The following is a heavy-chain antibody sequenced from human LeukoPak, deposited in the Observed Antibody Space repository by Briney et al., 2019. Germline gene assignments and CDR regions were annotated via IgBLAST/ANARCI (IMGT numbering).Heavy chain of an antibody. J-gene: IGHJ4*02. CDR3: AIRRSRLYSSGWYAVGY. CDR2: MNPNSGNT. D-gene: IGHD6-19*01. V-gene: IGHV1-8*01. CDR1: GYTFTSYD. Sequence: ASVKVSCKASGYTFTSYDINWVRQATGQGLEWMGWMNPNSGNTGYAQKFQGRVTMTRNTSISTAYMELSSLRSEDTAVYYCAIRRSRLYSSGWYAVGYWGQGTLVTVSS.